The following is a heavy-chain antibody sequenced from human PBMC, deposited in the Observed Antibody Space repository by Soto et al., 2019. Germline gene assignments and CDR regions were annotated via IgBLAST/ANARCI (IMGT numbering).Heavy chain of an antibody. CDR3: ARRMVIRTLDAFDI. CDR1: GGSISSSSYY. CDR2: IYYSGST. V-gene: IGHV4-39*01. D-gene: IGHD3-22*01. J-gene: IGHJ3*02. Sequence: SETLSLTCTVSGGSISSSSYYWGWIRQPPGKGLEWIGSIYYSGSTYYNPSLKSRVTISVDTSKNQFSLKLSSVTAADTAVYYCARRMVIRTLDAFDIWGQGTMVTVSS.